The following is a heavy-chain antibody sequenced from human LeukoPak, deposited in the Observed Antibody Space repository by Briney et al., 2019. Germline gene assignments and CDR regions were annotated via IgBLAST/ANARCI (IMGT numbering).Heavy chain of an antibody. CDR2: MNPNSGNT. CDR1: RYTFTTYD. CDR3: ARVWCSSTNCLNGWFDP. J-gene: IGHJ5*02. D-gene: IGHD2-2*01. V-gene: IGHV1-8*02. Sequence: ASVKVSCKDSRYTFTTYDINWVRQAAGQGLEWMGWMNPNSGNTGYAQKFQGRVTMTRNTSISTAYMELSSLRSEDTAVYYCARVWCSSTNCLNGWFDPWGQGTLVTVSS.